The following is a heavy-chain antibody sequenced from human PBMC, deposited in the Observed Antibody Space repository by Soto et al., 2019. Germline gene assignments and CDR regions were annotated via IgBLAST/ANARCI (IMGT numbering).Heavy chain of an antibody. D-gene: IGHD3-3*01. CDR3: ARGQTYYDFWSGPYGMDV. CDR2: INHSGST. Sequence: LSLTCAVYGGSLSGYYWSWIRQPPGKGLEWIGEINHSGSTNYNPSLESRVTISVDTSKNQFSLKLSSVTAADTAVYYCARGQTYYDFWSGPYGMDVWGQGTTVTVSS. V-gene: IGHV4-34*01. CDR1: GGSLSGYY. J-gene: IGHJ6*02.